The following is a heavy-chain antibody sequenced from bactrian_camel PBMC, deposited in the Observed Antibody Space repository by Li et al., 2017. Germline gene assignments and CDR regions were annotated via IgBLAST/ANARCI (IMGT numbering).Heavy chain of an antibody. Sequence: DVQLVESGGGSVQAGGSLRLSCAASDYTHSSYCMGWFRQAPGKEREGVAAISPGNGVTHYHRSVKGRFTISVDNAKNALYLQMNSLKPGDTAVYYCAVDILAGVKSRFAAGASQVPSYNYWGQGTQVTVS. V-gene: IGHV3S59*01. CDR2: ISPGNGVT. D-gene: IGHD1*01. J-gene: IGHJ4*01. CDR3: AVDILAGVKSRFAAGASQVPSYNY. CDR1: DYTHSSYC.